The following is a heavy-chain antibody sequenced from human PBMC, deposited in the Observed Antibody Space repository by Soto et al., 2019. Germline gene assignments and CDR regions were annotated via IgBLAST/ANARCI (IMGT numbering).Heavy chain of an antibody. J-gene: IGHJ6*02. CDR3: ARGRYYGSGSYTRSYYYYYYGMDV. CDR1: GGSFSGYY. Sequence: SETLSLTWAVYGGSFSGYYWSWIRQPPGKGLEWSGEINHSGSTNYNPSLKSRVTISVDTSKNQFSLKLSSVTAADTAVYYCARGRYYGSGSYTRSYYYYYYGMDVWGQGTTVTVS. CDR2: INHSGST. D-gene: IGHD3-10*01. V-gene: IGHV4-34*01.